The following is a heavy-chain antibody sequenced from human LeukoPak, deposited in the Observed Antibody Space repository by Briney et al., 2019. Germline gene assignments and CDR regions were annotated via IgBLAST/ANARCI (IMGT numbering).Heavy chain of an antibody. Sequence: SETLSLXCAVYGGSFSGYYWSWIRQPPGKGLEWIGEINHSGSTNYNPSLKSRVTISVDTSKNQFSLKLSSVTAADTAVYYCARAHLRAPPRYWGQGTLVTVSS. CDR2: INHSGST. CDR3: ARAHLRAPPRY. D-gene: IGHD3-16*01. J-gene: IGHJ4*02. V-gene: IGHV4-34*01. CDR1: GGSFSGYY.